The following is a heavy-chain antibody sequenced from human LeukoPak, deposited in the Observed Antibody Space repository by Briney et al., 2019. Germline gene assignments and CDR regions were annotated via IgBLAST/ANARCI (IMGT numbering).Heavy chain of an antibody. J-gene: IGHJ3*02. D-gene: IGHD1-1*01. CDR1: GFTFRNYA. CDR3: ARKGTGTDALDI. CDR2: ISGSGDNT. V-gene: IGHV3-23*01. Sequence: GGSLRLSCAASGFTFRNYAMSWVRQAPGKGLEWVSAISGSGDNTDYADSVKGRFTISRDDSKNALYLQMSSLRAEDTAVYYCARKGTGTDALDIWSQGTLVTVSS.